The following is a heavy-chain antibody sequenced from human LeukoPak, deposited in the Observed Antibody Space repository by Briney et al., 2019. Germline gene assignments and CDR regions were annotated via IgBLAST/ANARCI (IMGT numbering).Heavy chain of an antibody. CDR2: IYYSGST. CDR1: GGSISSYY. D-gene: IGHD2-15*01. Sequence: KPSETLSLTCTVSGGSISSYYWSWIRQPPGKGLEWIGYIYYSGSTNYNPSLKSRVTISVDTSKNQFSLKLSSVTAADTAVYYCARARPVVLSFDYWRQGTLVTVSS. V-gene: IGHV4-59*01. CDR3: ARARPVVLSFDY. J-gene: IGHJ4*02.